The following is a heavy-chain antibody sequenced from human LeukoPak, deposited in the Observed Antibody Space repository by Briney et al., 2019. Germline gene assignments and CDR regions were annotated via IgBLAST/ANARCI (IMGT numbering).Heavy chain of an antibody. CDR1: GYTFTGYY. J-gene: IGHJ4*02. CDR2: VNPNSGGT. Sequence: ASVTVSCTASGYTFTGYYMHWVRQAPGQGLEWMGWVNPNSGGTNYAQKFQGRGTMTRDTSISTAYMELSRLRSDDTAVYYCARDPVYCSGGSCSHFDYWGQGTLVTVSS. V-gene: IGHV1-2*02. CDR3: ARDPVYCSGGSCSHFDY. D-gene: IGHD2-15*01.